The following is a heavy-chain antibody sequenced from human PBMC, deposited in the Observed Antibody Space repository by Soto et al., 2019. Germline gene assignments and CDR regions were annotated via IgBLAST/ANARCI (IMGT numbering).Heavy chain of an antibody. V-gene: IGHV1-2*04. CDR2: ITPNSGGT. Sequence: ASVKVSCKASGYTFTGYYVHWVRQAPGQGLERMGWITPNSGGTNYAQKFQGWVTMTRDTSISTAYMELSRLRSDDTAVYYCARGAYCSGGSCYRYYYYGMDVWGLGTTVTVSS. CDR1: GYTFTGYY. J-gene: IGHJ6*02. D-gene: IGHD2-15*01. CDR3: ARGAYCSGGSCYRYYYYGMDV.